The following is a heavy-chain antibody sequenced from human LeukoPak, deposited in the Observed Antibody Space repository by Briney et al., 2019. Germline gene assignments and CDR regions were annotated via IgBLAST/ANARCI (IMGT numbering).Heavy chain of an antibody. J-gene: IGHJ4*02. V-gene: IGHV1-18*01. Sequence: GASVKVSCKASGGTFSSYAISWVRQAPGQRLECMGWISAYNGNTNYAQKLQCRVTMTTDTSTTTAYMELRSLRSDDTTVYYCARDLTPTTVTTFYYWGQGTLVTVSS. CDR1: GGTFSSYA. CDR3: ARDLTPTTVTTFYY. D-gene: IGHD4-17*01. CDR2: ISAYNGNT.